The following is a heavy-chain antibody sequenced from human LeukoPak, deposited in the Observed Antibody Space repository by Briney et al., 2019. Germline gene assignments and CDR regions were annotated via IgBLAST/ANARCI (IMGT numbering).Heavy chain of an antibody. Sequence: ASVTVSCTASGYTFTDYYMHWVRQAPGQGREWMGWINPNSGGTNYAQKFQGRVTMTRDTSISTAYMELSRLRSDDTAVYYCARYTKTYYYGSGSYSSDDAFDIWGQGTMVTVSS. CDR1: GYTFTDYY. D-gene: IGHD3-10*01. CDR2: INPNSGGT. J-gene: IGHJ3*02. CDR3: ARYTKTYYYGSGSYSSDDAFDI. V-gene: IGHV1-2*02.